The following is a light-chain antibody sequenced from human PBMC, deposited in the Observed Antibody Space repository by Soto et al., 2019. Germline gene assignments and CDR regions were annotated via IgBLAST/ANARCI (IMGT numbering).Light chain of an antibody. J-gene: IGKJ4*01. CDR1: QSVSSY. CDR2: DAS. CDR3: QQRSNWLSLT. Sequence: EIVLTQSQATLSLSPGERATLSCRASQSVSSYLAWYQQKPDQAPRLLIYDASNRATGIPARVSGSGSGTDFTLTISRLEPEDFAVYYCQQRSNWLSLTFGGGTKWEIK. V-gene: IGKV3-11*01.